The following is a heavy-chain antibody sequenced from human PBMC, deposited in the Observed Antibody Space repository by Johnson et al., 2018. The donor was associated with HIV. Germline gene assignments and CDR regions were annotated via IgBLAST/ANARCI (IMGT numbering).Heavy chain of an antibody. V-gene: IGHV3-66*02. CDR3: AKERDSGFYYPDYGFDV. Sequence: VQLVESGGGVVQPGRSLRLSCAASGFTVSSNYMSWVRQAPGKGLEWVSVIYSGGSTYYADSVKGRFTISRDNSKNTLYLQMNSLRAEDTAVYYCAKERDSGFYYPDYGFDVWGQGTLVTVSS. CDR1: GFTVSSNY. J-gene: IGHJ3*01. CDR2: IYSGGST. D-gene: IGHD3-22*01.